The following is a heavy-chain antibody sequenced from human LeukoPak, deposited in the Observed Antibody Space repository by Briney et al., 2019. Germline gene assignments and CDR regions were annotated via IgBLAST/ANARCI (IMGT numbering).Heavy chain of an antibody. CDR1: GFTFRRYA. J-gene: IGHJ4*02. CDR2: ISGSGGST. D-gene: IGHD4-17*01. CDR3: AKDRGDAANRYFDY. Sequence: GGSLRLSCVVSGFTFRRYAMKGVRQAPGKGVEWVSGISGSGGSTYYADSVKGGFSIHRDNPENTVYLQMGSLRAEDTAIYYCAKDRGDAANRYFDYWGQGTLVTVSS. V-gene: IGHV3-23*01.